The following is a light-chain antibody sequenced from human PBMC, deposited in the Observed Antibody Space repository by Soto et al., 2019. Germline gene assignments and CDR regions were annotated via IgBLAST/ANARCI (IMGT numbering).Light chain of an antibody. V-gene: IGLV1-40*01. J-gene: IGLJ3*02. CDR3: QSYDSSRTCCV. CDR1: SSNIGAGHD. Sequence: QSALTQPPSVSGAPGQRVAISCTGSSSNIGAGHDVHWYRQVPGTAPKLLIFENNNRPSGVPDRFSASKSGNSASLAITGLQAEDEADYYCQSYDSSRTCCVFGGGTKLTVL. CDR2: ENN.